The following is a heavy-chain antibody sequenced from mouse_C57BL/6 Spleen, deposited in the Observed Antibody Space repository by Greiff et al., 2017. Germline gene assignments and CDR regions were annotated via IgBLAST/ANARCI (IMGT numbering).Heavy chain of an antibody. J-gene: IGHJ4*01. Sequence: VQLQQSGPELVKPGASVTISCKASGYAFSSSWMNWVKQRPGKGLEWIGRIYPGDGDTNYNGKFKGKATLTADKSSSTAYMQLSSLTSEDSAVYFCAREDYYAMDYWGQGTSVTVSS. V-gene: IGHV1-82*01. CDR2: IYPGDGDT. CDR3: AREDYYAMDY. CDR1: GYAFSSSW.